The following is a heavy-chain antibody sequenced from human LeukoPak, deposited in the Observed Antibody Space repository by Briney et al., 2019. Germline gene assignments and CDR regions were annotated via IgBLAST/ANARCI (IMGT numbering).Heavy chain of an antibody. CDR2: ISYDGSNK. D-gene: IGHD3-22*01. CDR3: AKDRSSGYRDY. J-gene: IGHJ4*02. CDR1: GFTFSSYG. V-gene: IGHV3-30*18. Sequence: GRSLRLSCAASGFTFSSYGMHWVRQAPGKGLGWVAVISYDGSNKYYADSVKGRFTISRDNSKNTLYLQMNSLRAEDTAVYYCAKDRSSGYRDYWGQGTLVTVSS.